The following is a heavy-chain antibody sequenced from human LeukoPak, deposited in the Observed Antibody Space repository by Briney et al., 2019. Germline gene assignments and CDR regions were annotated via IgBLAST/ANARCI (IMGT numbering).Heavy chain of an antibody. CDR3: ARYSSSWYGNY. CDR1: GYTFTCYY. D-gene: IGHD6-13*01. CDR2: INPNSGGT. J-gene: IGHJ4*02. V-gene: IGHV1-2*02. Sequence: ASVKVSCKASGYTFTCYYMHWVRQAPGQGLEWMGWINPNSGGTNYAQKFQGRVTMTRDTSISTAYMEPSRLRSDDTAVYYCARYSSSWYGNYWGQGTLVTVSS.